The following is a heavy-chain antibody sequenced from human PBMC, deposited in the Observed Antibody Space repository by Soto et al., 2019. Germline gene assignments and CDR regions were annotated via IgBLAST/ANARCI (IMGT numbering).Heavy chain of an antibody. D-gene: IGHD3-22*01. J-gene: IGHJ3*02. V-gene: IGHV3-53*01. CDR3: ARDFSYYYDSSGSSDAFDI. CDR1: GFTVSSNY. CDR2: IYSGGST. Sequence: GGSLRLSCAASGFTVSSNYMSWVRQAPGKGLEWVSVIYSGGSTYYADSVKGRFTISRDNSKNTLYLQMNSLRAEDTAVDYCARDFSYYYDSSGSSDAFDIWGQGTMVTVSS.